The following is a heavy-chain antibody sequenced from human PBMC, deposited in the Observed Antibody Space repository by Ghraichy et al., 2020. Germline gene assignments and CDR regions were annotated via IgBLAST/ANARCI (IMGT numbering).Heavy chain of an antibody. J-gene: IGHJ6*02. D-gene: IGHD4-23*01. Sequence: GGSLRLSCVGSGFTFSDYNLNWVRQSPGKGLEWVSYITWSSRSIFYADSVKGRFTISRDNAQNSLYLQMNNLRDEDTAVYYCARASTVVRFYYYDGMDVWGQGTTVTVS. CDR2: ITWSSRSI. V-gene: IGHV3-48*02. CDR3: ARASTVVRFYYYDGMDV. CDR1: GFTFSDYN.